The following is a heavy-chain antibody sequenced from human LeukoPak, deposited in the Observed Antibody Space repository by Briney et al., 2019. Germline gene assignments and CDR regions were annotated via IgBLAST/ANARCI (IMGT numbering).Heavy chain of an antibody. Sequence: GGSLRLSCAASGFTFSSYWMSWVRQAPGKGLEWVANIKQDGSEKYYVDSVKGRFTISRDNAKNSLYLQMNSLRAEDTAVYYCARDGGIMITFGGVNDAFDIWGQGTMVTVSS. CDR2: IKQDGSEK. CDR3: ARDGGIMITFGGVNDAFDI. D-gene: IGHD3-16*01. J-gene: IGHJ3*02. V-gene: IGHV3-7*01. CDR1: GFTFSSYW.